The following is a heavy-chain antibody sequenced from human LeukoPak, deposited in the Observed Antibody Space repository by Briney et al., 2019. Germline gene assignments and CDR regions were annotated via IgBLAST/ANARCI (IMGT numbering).Heavy chain of an antibody. Sequence: SETLSPTCTVSGGSISSYYWSWIRQPPGKGLEWIGYIYYSGSTNYNPSLKSRVTISVDTSKNQFSLKLSSVTAADTAVYYCASGASLERIDYWGQGTLVTVSS. CDR3: ASGASLERIDY. J-gene: IGHJ4*02. D-gene: IGHD1-1*01. CDR2: IYYSGST. CDR1: GGSISSYY. V-gene: IGHV4-59*08.